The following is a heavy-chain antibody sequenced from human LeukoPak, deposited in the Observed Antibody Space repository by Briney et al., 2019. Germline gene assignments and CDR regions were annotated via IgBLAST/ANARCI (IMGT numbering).Heavy chain of an antibody. CDR2: IYYSGST. Sequence: SETLSLTCTVSGGSISSGGYYWSWLRQHPGKGLEWIGSIYYSGSTNYNPSLQGRVTISLDTSRNQFSLKLSSGTAADTAVYYCASGDNDPLFDYWGQGTLVTVSS. J-gene: IGHJ4*02. CDR1: GGSISSGGYY. CDR3: ASGDNDPLFDY. D-gene: IGHD1-1*01. V-gene: IGHV4-31*03.